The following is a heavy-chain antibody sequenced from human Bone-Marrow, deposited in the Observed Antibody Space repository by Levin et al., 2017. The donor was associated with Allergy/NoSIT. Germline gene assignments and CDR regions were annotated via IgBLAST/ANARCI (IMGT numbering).Heavy chain of an antibody. CDR1: GFTFSNNG. CDR3: AKDRGFSYGYGFDD. Sequence: GESLKISCAASGFTFSNNGMSWVRQAPGKGLEWVSSISATGGSIYYAGFVKGRFTTFRDNSNNRLFLQMNSLRVDDTAVYYCAKDRGFSYGYGFDDWGQGTPVTVSA. V-gene: IGHV3-23*01. CDR2: ISATGGSI. J-gene: IGHJ4*02. D-gene: IGHD5-18*01.